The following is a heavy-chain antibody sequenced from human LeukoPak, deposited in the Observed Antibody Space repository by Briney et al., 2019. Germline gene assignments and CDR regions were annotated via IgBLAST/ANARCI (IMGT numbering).Heavy chain of an antibody. D-gene: IGHD3-10*01. CDR2: ISSSGSTI. CDR3: ARDTYYCAIGSHDFDY. V-gene: IGHV3-11*01. CDR1: GFTFSDYY. J-gene: IGHJ4*02. Sequence: GGSLRLSCAASGFTFSDYYMSWIRQAPGKGLEWVSYISSSGSTIYYADSVKGRFTISRDNAKNSLYLQMNSLRAEDTAVYYCARDTYYCAIGSHDFDYWGQGTLVTVSS.